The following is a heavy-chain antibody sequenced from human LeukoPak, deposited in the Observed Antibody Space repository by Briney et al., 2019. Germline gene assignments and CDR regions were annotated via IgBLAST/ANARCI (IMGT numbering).Heavy chain of an antibody. CDR3: ARGGRSGYGDSSDS. J-gene: IGHJ4*02. V-gene: IGHV4-30-4*01. D-gene: IGHD4-17*01. Sequence: SETLSLTCTVSGGSISSDDYYWNWIRQPPGKGLEWIGYMYLRGSNYYNPSLKSRVTISADTSKSQFSLRLTSVTAADTAVYYSARGGRSGYGDSSDSWGQGTLVTVSS. CDR2: MYLRGSN. CDR1: GGSISSDDYY.